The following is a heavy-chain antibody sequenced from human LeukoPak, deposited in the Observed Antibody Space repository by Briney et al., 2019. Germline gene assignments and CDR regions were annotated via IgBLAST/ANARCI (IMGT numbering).Heavy chain of an antibody. CDR2: IYHSGST. D-gene: IGHD4-23*01. CDR3: VRGRDYGGNSFDK. CDR1: GGSISSGGYS. J-gene: IGHJ4*02. V-gene: IGHV4-30-2*01. Sequence: SETLSLTCAVSGGSISSGGYSWSWIRQPPGKGLEWIGYIYHSGSTYYNPSLKSRVTISVDRSKNQISLKLSSVTAADTAVYYCVRGRDYGGNSFDKWGQGILVTVSS.